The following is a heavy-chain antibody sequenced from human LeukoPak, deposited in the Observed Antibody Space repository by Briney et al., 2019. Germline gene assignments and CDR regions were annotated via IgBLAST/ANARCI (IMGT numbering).Heavy chain of an antibody. Sequence: PGESPKTSCKGSGYSFTSYWISWVRQMPGKGLEWRGRIYPSDSYTNYSPSFQGHVTISADKSISTAYLQYSSLKNSDTAMYYCARGQRIVAEAGDEYWGQGTLVTVS. CDR3: ARGQRIVAEAGDEY. CDR2: IYPSDSYT. D-gene: IGHD6-13*01. J-gene: IGHJ4*02. CDR1: GYSFTSYW. V-gene: IGHV5-10-1*01.